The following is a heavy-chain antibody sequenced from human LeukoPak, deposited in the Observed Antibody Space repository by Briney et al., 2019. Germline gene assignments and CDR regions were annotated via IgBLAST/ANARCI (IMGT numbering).Heavy chain of an antibody. D-gene: IGHD5-24*01. CDR1: GGSISNYY. CDR3: ARDESGDGYNYF. CDR2: TNYSGST. Sequence: PSETLSLTCTVSGGSISNYYWSWIRQPPGKGLEWIAYTNYSGSTNYNPSLKSRVTISVDTSKNQFSLKLSSVTAADTAVYYCARDESGDGYNYFWGQGTLVTVSS. V-gene: IGHV4-59*01. J-gene: IGHJ4*02.